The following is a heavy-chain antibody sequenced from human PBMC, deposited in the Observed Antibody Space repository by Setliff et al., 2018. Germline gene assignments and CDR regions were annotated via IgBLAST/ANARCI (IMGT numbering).Heavy chain of an antibody. CDR2: VSYFGSG. D-gene: IGHD3-16*01. J-gene: IGHJ4*02. Sequence: SETLSLTCTVSGLSPSSTTYYWAWVRQPPGKGLERIGSVSYFGSGYYNPSLRGRVATSLDTSRNQFSLKLTSVTAADTAVYYCRLWSHDYHNDYWGQGTLVTVSS. CDR1: GLSPSSTTYY. CDR3: RLWSHDYHNDY. V-gene: IGHV4-39*07.